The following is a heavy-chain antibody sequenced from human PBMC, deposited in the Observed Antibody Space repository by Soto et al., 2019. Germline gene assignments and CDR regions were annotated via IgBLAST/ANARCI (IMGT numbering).Heavy chain of an antibody. J-gene: IGHJ6*02. CDR3: ARDRMAMATTYYYYYYGMDV. Sequence: ASVKVSCKASGYTFTSYYMHWVRQAPGQGLEWMGIINPSGGSTSYAQKFQGRVTMTRDTSTSTVYMELSSLRSEDTAVYYCARDRMAMATTYYYYYYGMDVWGQGTTVTISS. CDR1: GYTFTSYY. D-gene: IGHD1-1*01. CDR2: INPSGGST. V-gene: IGHV1-46*01.